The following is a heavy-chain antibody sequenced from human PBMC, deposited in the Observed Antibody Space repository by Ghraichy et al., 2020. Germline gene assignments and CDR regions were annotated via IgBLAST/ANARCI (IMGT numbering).Heavy chain of an antibody. CDR1: GLTFSNYA. Sequence: GGSLRLSCAASGLTFSNYAMSWVRQAPGKGLEWVAAISGSGFSTYYADSVKGRFTFSRDNSKNTLYLQMNSLRAEDTAVYYCAKGFASSWLDGFDVWGQGAMITDSS. J-gene: IGHJ3*01. D-gene: IGHD6-13*01. V-gene: IGHV3-23*01. CDR3: AKGFASSWLDGFDV. CDR2: ISGSGFST.